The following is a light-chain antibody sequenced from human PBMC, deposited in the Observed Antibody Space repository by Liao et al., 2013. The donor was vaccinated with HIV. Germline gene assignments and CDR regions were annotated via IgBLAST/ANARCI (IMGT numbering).Light chain of an antibody. V-gene: IGLV3-21*01. CDR3: QAWDSSTEVV. Sequence: SYELTQPPSVSVAPGKTARITCEGNNIGSKSVHWYQQKPGQAPVLVIYSDSDRPSGIPERFSGSNSGNTATLTISRVEAGDEADYYCQAWDSSTEVVFGGGTKLTVL. CDR1: NIGSKS. J-gene: IGLJ2*01. CDR2: SDS.